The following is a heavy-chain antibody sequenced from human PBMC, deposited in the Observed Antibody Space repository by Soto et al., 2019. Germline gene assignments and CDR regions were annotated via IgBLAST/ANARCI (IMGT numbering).Heavy chain of an antibody. V-gene: IGHV3-23*01. J-gene: IGHJ4*02. CDR2: ISGSGDST. CDR3: AKDRAVTTTNKFYY. D-gene: IGHD5-12*01. CDR1: GFTFSDYA. Sequence: EMQLSESGGGLIQPGGSLRLSCAASGFTFSDYAMGWVRQAPGEGLEWVSGISGSGDSTYYADSVKGRFAISRDNSKNTLFLHMISLTADYTALYYCAKDRAVTTTNKFYYWGKGTLVTVSS.